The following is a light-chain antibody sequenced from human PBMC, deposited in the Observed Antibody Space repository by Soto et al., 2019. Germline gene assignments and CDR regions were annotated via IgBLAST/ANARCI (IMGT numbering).Light chain of an antibody. CDR2: GTS. CDR3: QQGYSPLLT. J-gene: IGKJ4*01. V-gene: IGKV1-39*01. CDR1: QRISKY. Sequence: DIQMTQSPSSLSASVGDRVTLTCRASQRISKYLNWYQVKSGKGPKLLIYGTSTLQSGVPSRFSGSGSGTHFTLTIINLQPEDFSVYYCQQGYSPLLTFGGGTRVEIK.